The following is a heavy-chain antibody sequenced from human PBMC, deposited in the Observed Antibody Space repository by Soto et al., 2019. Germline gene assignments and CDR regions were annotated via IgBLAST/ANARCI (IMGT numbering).Heavy chain of an antibody. J-gene: IGHJ1*01. Sequence: GASVKVSCQASGYTFTRYGISWVRQAPGQGLEWMGWISGYNGNTNYAQKLQGRVTMTTDTSTSTAYMELRSLRSDDTAVYYCARVSEWELPYFQHWGQGTLVTVSS. CDR1: GYTFTRYG. CDR2: ISGYNGNT. V-gene: IGHV1-18*01. D-gene: IGHD1-26*01. CDR3: ARVSEWELPYFQH.